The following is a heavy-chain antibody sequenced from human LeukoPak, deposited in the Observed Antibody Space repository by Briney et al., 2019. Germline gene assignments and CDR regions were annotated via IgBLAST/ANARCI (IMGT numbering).Heavy chain of an antibody. V-gene: IGHV3-30*18. CDR2: ISYDGSTK. J-gene: IGHJ4*02. CDR1: GFTFSNYG. CDR3: AKQWDPDY. D-gene: IGHD1-26*01. Sequence: GGSLRLSCAASGFTFSNYGMHWVRQAPGKGLEWVAVISYDGSTKYYADSVKGRFTISRDNSESTLYLQMNSLRGEDTAVYYCAKQWDPDYWGQGTLVTVSS.